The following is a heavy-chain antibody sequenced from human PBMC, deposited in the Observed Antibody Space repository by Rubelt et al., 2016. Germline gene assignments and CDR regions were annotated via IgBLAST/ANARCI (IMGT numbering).Heavy chain of an antibody. Sequence: EVQLLESGGGLVQPGGSLRLSCAASGFTFSSYWMSWVRQAPGKGLEWVAIINQGGSEKYYVDTVKGRFTISRDNAKKSLYMQMNSLRGEDTAVYYCARVLQWLVDYWGQGTLVTVSS. CDR1: GFTFSSYW. V-gene: IGHV3-7*01. J-gene: IGHJ4*02. CDR3: ARVLQWLVDY. D-gene: IGHD6-19*01. CDR2: INQGGSEK.